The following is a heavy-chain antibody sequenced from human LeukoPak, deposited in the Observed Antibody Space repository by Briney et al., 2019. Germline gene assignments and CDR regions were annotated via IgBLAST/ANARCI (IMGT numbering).Heavy chain of an antibody. V-gene: IGHV1-69*04. D-gene: IGHD2-2*01. J-gene: IGHJ6*02. CDR2: IIPILGIA. CDR1: GYTFTSYY. Sequence: SVKVSCKASGYTFTSYYMHWVRQAPGQGLEWMGRIIPILGIANYAQKFQGRVTITADKSTSTAYMELSSLRSEDTAVYYCARAGHCSSTSCYALGRTSYYYYGMDVWGQGTTVTVSS. CDR3: ARAGHCSSTSCYALGRTSYYYYGMDV.